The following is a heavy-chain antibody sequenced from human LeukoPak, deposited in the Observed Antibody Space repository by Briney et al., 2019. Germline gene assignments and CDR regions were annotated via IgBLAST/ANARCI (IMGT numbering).Heavy chain of an antibody. D-gene: IGHD2-2*01. CDR3: AREPYCSSTSCFDY. CDR1: GGAFSGYY. J-gene: IGHJ4*02. CDR2: INHSGST. V-gene: IGHV4-34*01. Sequence: SETLSLTCADYGGAFSGYYWSWVRQPPGKGPEWIGEINHSGSTNYNPSLKSRVTISVVTSEKQLSLKLSSVTAADTAVYYCAREPYCSSTSCFDYWGQGTLVTVSS.